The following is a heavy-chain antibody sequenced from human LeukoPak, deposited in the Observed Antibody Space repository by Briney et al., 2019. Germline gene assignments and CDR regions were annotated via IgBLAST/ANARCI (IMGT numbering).Heavy chain of an antibody. CDR3: ARGRITMIVVAPFDY. CDR1: GFTFSSYA. Sequence: GGSLRLSCAASGFTFSSYATHWVRQAPGKGLEWVAVISYVGSNKYYADSVKGRFTISRDNSKNTLYLQMNSLRAEDTAVYYCARGRITMIVVAPFDYWGQGTLVTVSS. CDR2: ISYVGSNK. V-gene: IGHV3-30-3*01. D-gene: IGHD3-22*01. J-gene: IGHJ4*02.